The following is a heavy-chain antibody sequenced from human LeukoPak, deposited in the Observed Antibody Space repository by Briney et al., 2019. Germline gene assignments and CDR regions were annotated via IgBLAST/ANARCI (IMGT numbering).Heavy chain of an antibody. CDR3: ARDWKPDYYYGMDV. J-gene: IGHJ6*02. Sequence: SETLSLTCTVSGGSISSGDYYWSWIRQPPGKGLEWIGYIYYSGSTYYNPSLKSRVTISVDTSKNQFSLKLSSVTAADTAAYYCARDWKPDYYYGMDVWGQGTTVTVSS. CDR2: IYYSGST. D-gene: IGHD1-1*01. V-gene: IGHV4-30-4*01. CDR1: GGSISSGDYY.